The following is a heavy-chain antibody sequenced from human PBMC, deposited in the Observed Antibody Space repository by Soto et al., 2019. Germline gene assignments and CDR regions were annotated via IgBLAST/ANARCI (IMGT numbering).Heavy chain of an antibody. J-gene: IGHJ4*02. CDR2: INGDGSGT. Sequence: PGGSLRLSCAASGLPFNGYWMHWVRQAPGKGLEWVSQINGDGSGTIYADSVKGRVTIPRDNAKNTLYLQMNSLRAEDTAVYYCARVMGGSGGKGDPLDSWGQGTLVTVSS. CDR1: GLPFNGYW. D-gene: IGHD2-15*01. CDR3: ARVMGGSGGKGDPLDS. V-gene: IGHV3-74*01.